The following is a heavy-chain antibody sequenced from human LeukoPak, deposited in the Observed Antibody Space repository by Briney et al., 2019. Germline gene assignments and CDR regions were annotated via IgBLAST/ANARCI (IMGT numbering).Heavy chain of an antibody. J-gene: IGHJ4*02. Sequence: NPGGSLRLSCAASRFTFWDHFMSWIRQPPGKGLEYVSYISSSGSDTYYSDSVKGRFTVSRDNAKNSLFLQMNSLRAEDTAVYYCATAPTEDGDGSSPGYWGQGTLVTVSS. V-gene: IGHV3-11*04. CDR2: ISSSGSDT. CDR1: RFTFWDHF. D-gene: IGHD4-17*01. CDR3: ATAPTEDGDGSSPGY.